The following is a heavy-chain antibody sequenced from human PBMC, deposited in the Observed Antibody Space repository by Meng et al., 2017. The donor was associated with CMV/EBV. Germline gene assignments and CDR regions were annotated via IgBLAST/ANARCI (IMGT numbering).Heavy chain of an antibody. D-gene: IGHD3-16*01. J-gene: IGHJ4*02. CDR1: GFTFSEHY. CDR3: ARVTMGIRLGDTSGLDY. CDR2: ISSSGSSI. Sequence: GESLKISCAASGFTFSEHYMRWVRQAPGKGLEWVSYISSSGSSIYYADSVKGRFTISRDNAKNSLYLQMNSLRAEDTGVYYCARVTMGIRLGDTSGLDYWGQGSLVTVSS. V-gene: IGHV3-11*04.